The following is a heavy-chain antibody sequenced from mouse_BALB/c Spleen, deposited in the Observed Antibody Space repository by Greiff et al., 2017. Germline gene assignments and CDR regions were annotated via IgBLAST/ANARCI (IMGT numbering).Heavy chain of an antibody. D-gene: IGHD2-4*01. Sequence: VQLKESGPSLVKPSQTLSLTCSVTGDSITSGYWNWIRKFPGNKLEYMEYISYSGSTYYNPSLKSRISITRDTSKNQYYLQLNSVTTEDTATYYCARSSSTMNWYFDVWGAGTTVTVSS. V-gene: IGHV3-8*02. CDR3: ARSSSTMNWYFDV. CDR2: ISYSGST. CDR1: GDSITSGY. J-gene: IGHJ1*01.